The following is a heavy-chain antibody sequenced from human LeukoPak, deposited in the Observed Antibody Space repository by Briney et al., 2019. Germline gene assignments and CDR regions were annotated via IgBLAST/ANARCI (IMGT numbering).Heavy chain of an antibody. J-gene: IGHJ4*02. CDR1: GYTFTDCY. Sequence: ASVKVSCKASGYTFTDCYMHWVRQAPGQGLEWVGWINPNSGGTNYAQKFQGRVTMTRDTPISTAYMELSRLTSDDSAVYYCARDRSAGRDLDYWGQGTLVTVSS. D-gene: IGHD1-26*01. CDR3: ARDRSAGRDLDY. CDR2: INPNSGGT. V-gene: IGHV1-2*02.